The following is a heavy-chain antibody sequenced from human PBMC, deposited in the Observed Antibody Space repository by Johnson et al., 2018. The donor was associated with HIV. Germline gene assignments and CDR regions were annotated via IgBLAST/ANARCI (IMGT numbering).Heavy chain of an antibody. CDR2: IRYDGSDK. Sequence: QVLLVESGGGVVQPGGSLRLSCAASGFTFSSYGMHWVRQAPGKGLEWVAFIRYDGSDKYYADSVKGRFTISGDNSKNTLSLQINSLRAEDTAMYYCAKARGYNYFIDAFDGWGQGTLVTVSS. V-gene: IGHV3-30*02. J-gene: IGHJ3*01. D-gene: IGHD5-18*01. CDR3: AKARGYNYFIDAFDG. CDR1: GFTFSSYG.